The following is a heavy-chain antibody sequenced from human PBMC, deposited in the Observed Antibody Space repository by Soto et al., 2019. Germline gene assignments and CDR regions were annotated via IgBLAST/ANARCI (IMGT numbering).Heavy chain of an antibody. Sequence: GGSLRLSCAASGFAFSSYWMSWVRQAPGKGLEWVANIKQDGSEKYYVDSVKGRFTISRDNAKNSLYLQMNSLRAEDTAVYYCARDLDYGDYRNWFDPWGQGTLVTVSS. CDR1: GFAFSSYW. CDR2: IKQDGSEK. V-gene: IGHV3-7*01. J-gene: IGHJ5*02. CDR3: ARDLDYGDYRNWFDP. D-gene: IGHD4-17*01.